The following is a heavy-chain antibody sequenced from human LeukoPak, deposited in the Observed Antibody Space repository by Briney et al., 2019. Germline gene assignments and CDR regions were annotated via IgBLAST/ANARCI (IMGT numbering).Heavy chain of an antibody. CDR1: GFTFSTYW. D-gene: IGHD6-13*01. V-gene: IGHV3-7*01. Sequence: GGSLRLSCEASGFTFSTYWMSWVRQAPGKGLEWVANIKQDGSEKYYVDSVKGRFTVSRDNAKNSLYLQMNSLRAEDTAMYYCARDSAGNDYWGQGTLVTVSS. CDR2: IKQDGSEK. J-gene: IGHJ4*02. CDR3: ARDSAGNDY.